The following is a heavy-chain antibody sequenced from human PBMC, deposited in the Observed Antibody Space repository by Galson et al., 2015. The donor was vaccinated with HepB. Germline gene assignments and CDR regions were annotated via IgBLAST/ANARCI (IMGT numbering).Heavy chain of an antibody. CDR2: IYWVDTK. CDR1: GLSISASGER. J-gene: IGHJ4*02. CDR3: AKLGNAFFEY. Sequence: ALVKPTQTLTLTCSLSGLSISASGERVGWIRQSPGKALEWLSLIYWVDTKRYRPSLKRRLTITKDTSKNQFVLTMTNMDPVDTATYFCAKLGNAFFEYWGQGTPVTVSS. D-gene: IGHD4-23*01. V-gene: IGHV2-5*02.